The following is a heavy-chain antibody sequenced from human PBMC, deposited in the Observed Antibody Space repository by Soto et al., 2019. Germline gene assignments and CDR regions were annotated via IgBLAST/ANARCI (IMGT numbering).Heavy chain of an antibody. V-gene: IGHV5-51*01. CDR3: ARPEMVGNTAHFDY. J-gene: IGHJ4*02. D-gene: IGHD2-8*01. CDR2: IYPGDSDT. CDR1: GYNFPNYW. Sequence: PGESLKLSCKGSGYNFPNYWIGWVRQMPGKGLEWMGIIYPGDSDTRYSPSFQGHITISADKSISTAYLQWSSLKASDTAIYFCARPEMVGNTAHFDYWGQGTPVTVSS.